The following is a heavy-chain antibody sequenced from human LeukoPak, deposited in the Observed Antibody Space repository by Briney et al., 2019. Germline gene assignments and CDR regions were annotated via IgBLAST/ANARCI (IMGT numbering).Heavy chain of an antibody. CDR3: TRDQTPYY. CDR1: GFTFGDYA. CDR2: IRSKAYGGTA. Sequence: GGSLRLSCTASGFTFGDYAMSWVRQAPGKGLEWVGFIRSKAYGGTAEYAASVKGRFIISRDDSKSIAYLQMNSLKTEDTAVYYCTRDQTPYYWGQGTLVTVSS. J-gene: IGHJ4*02. V-gene: IGHV3-49*04.